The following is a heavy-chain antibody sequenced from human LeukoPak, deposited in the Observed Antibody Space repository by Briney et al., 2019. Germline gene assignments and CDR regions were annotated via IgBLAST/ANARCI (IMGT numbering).Heavy chain of an antibody. Sequence: GGSLRLSCAASGFTFSDYYMSWIRQAPGKGLEWVSYISSSGSTIYYADSVKGRFTISRDNAKNSLYLQMNSLRAEDTAVYYCARDWNLMITFGGVIGNDAFDIWGQGTMVTVSS. CDR3: ARDWNLMITFGGVIGNDAFDI. CDR2: ISSSGSTI. CDR1: GFTFSDYY. D-gene: IGHD3-16*02. J-gene: IGHJ3*02. V-gene: IGHV3-11*01.